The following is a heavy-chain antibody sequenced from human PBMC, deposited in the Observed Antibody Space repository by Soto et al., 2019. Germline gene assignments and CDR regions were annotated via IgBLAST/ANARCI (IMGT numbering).Heavy chain of an antibody. J-gene: IGHJ4*02. D-gene: IGHD3-22*01. CDR2: ISSSGSTR. V-gene: IGHV3-11*01. CDR3: ARDPYYYDRSGYFDY. CDR1: GFTFSDYY. Sequence: GGSLRLSCAASGFTFSDYYMSWIRQAPGKGLEWVSYISSSGSTRYYADSVKGRFTISSDNAKNSLYLQMNSLRAEDTAVYYCARDPYYYDRSGYFDYWGQGTLVTVSS.